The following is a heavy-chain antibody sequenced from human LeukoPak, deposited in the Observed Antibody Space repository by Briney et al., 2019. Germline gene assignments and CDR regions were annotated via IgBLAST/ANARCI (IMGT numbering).Heavy chain of an antibody. CDR3: ARGQQLVRHFDY. V-gene: IGHV4-34*01. CDR2: INHSGST. J-gene: IGHJ4*02. D-gene: IGHD6-13*01. Sequence: PSETLSLTCAVYGGSFSGYYWSWIRQPPGKGLEWTGEINHSGSTNYNPSLKSRVTISVDTSKNQFSLKLSSVTAADTAVYYCARGQQLVRHFDYWGQGTLVTVSS. CDR1: GGSFSGYY.